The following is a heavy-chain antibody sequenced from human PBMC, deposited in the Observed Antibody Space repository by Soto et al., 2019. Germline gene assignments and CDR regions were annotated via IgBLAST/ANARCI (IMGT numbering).Heavy chain of an antibody. V-gene: IGHV3-11*01. J-gene: IGHJ6*03. CDR2: ISSSGSTI. CDR3: ARGSAYSSGWSYYYYYMDV. Sequence: GGSLRLSCAASGFTFSDYYMSWIRQAPGKGLEWVSYISSSGSTIYYADSVKGRFTISRDNAKNSLYLQMNSLRAEDTAVYYCARGSAYSSGWSYYYYYMDVWGKGTTVTVSS. D-gene: IGHD6-19*01. CDR1: GFTFSDYY.